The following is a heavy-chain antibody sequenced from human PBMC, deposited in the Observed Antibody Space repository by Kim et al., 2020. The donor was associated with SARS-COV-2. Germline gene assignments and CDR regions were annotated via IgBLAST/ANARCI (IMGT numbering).Heavy chain of an antibody. D-gene: IGHD3-3*01. Sequence: SETLSLTCTVSGGSISSYYWSWIRQPPGKGLEWIGYIYYSGSTNYNPSLKSRVTISVDTSKNQFSLKLSSVTAADTAVYYCARVSYDDFWSGESFDYWGQGTLVTVSS. CDR2: IYYSGST. CDR1: GGSISSYY. CDR3: ARVSYDDFWSGESFDY. J-gene: IGHJ4*02. V-gene: IGHV4-59*01.